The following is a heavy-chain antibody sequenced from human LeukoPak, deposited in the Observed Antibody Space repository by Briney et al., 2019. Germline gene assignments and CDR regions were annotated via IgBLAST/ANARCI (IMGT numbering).Heavy chain of an antibody. Sequence: ASVKVSCKASGSTFTGYYMHWERQAPRQRLVWMGWINPNSGGTNYAQKFQGRVTMTRDTSISTAYMELSRLRSDDTAVYYCASVYCSSTSCYEYFQHWGQGTLVTVSS. CDR2: INPNSGGT. D-gene: IGHD2-2*01. CDR3: ASVYCSSTSCYEYFQH. V-gene: IGHV1-2*02. J-gene: IGHJ1*01. CDR1: GSTFTGYY.